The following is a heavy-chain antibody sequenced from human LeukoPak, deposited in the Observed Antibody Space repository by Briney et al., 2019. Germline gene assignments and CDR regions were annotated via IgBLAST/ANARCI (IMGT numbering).Heavy chain of an antibody. Sequence: ASVKVSCKASGYTFTSYYMHWVRQAPGQGLEWMGIINPSGGGTSYAQKFQGRVTMTRDTSTSTVYMELSSLRSEDTAVYYCAREGVVDISKYGMDVWGQGTTVTVSS. CDR2: INPSGGGT. CDR1: GYTFTSYY. J-gene: IGHJ6*02. CDR3: AREGVVDISKYGMDV. D-gene: IGHD3-9*01. V-gene: IGHV1-46*01.